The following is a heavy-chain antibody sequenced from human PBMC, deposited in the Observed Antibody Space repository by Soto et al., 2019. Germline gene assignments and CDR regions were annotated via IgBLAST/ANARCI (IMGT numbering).Heavy chain of an antibody. CDR2: INHSGST. CDR1: GGSFSGYY. J-gene: IGHJ4*02. Sequence: KTSETLSLTCAVYGGSFSGYYWSWIRQPPGKGLEWIGEINHSGSTNYNPSLKSRVTISVDTSKNQFSLKLSSVTAADTAVYYCARRRRITMVRGVIITGGATYYWGQGTLVTVSS. D-gene: IGHD3-10*01. V-gene: IGHV4-34*01. CDR3: ARRRRITMVRGVIITGGATYY.